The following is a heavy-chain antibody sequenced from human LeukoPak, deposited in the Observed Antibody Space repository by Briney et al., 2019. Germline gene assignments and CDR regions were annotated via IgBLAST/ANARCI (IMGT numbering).Heavy chain of an antibody. J-gene: IGHJ4*02. D-gene: IGHD2-15*01. CDR3: ATDRVVVVSGFRNYFDY. V-gene: IGHV4-38-2*01. Sequence: PSETLSLTCAVSGYSITSGYHWDWIRQSPEKGLEWIAGIDHSGNAYYDPSLKSRVTISVDTSKNQFSLKMNPVTAADTAVYYCATDRVVVVSGFRNYFDYWGQGILVTVSS. CDR1: GYSITSGYH. CDR2: IDHSGNA.